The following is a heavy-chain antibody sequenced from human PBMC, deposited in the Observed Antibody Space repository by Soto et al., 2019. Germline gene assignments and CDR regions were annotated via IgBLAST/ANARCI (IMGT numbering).Heavy chain of an antibody. V-gene: IGHV4-61*01. CDR2: IYSGGST. Sequence: SETLSLTCTVSGGFVNSDTHSWSWIRQTPGKRLEWIGFIYSGGSTKNPSLRSRVAMSVDTSKNQFSLKLMSVIVADTAVYHCARFVRSCSATTCSTRADVWGQGITVTVSS. J-gene: IGHJ6*02. CDR1: GGFVNSDTHS. D-gene: IGHD2-2*01. CDR3: ARFVRSCSATTCSTRADV.